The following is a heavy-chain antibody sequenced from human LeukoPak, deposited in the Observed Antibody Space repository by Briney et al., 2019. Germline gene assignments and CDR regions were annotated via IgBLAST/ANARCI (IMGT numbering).Heavy chain of an antibody. J-gene: IGHJ4*02. Sequence: SVKVSCKASGGTFSSYAISWVRQAPGQGLEWMGRIIPILGIANYAQKFQGRVTVTADKSTSTAYMELSSLRSEDTAVYYCARDQEAIHYYGSGSYLDYWGQGTLVTVSS. D-gene: IGHD3-10*01. V-gene: IGHV1-69*04. CDR1: GGTFSSYA. CDR3: ARDQEAIHYYGSGSYLDY. CDR2: IIPILGIA.